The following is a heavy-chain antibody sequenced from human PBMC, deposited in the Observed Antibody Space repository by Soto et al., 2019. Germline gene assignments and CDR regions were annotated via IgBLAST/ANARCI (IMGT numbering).Heavy chain of an antibody. CDR1: GFNFSDYY. V-gene: IGHV3-11*05. Sequence: QVQLVESGGGLVKPGGSLRLSCAASGFNFSDYYMTWIRQTPGEGLEWLSYISGSSSHTNYADSVKGRFTISRDNAKTSLYLQISSLGAEDTAVYYCARRLSAHFGYWGQGTLVTVSS. CDR3: ARRLSAHFGY. J-gene: IGHJ4*02. CDR2: ISGSSSHT. D-gene: IGHD3-10*01.